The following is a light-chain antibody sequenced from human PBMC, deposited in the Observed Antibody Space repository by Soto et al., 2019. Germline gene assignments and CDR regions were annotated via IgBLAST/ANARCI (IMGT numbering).Light chain of an antibody. CDR2: AAS. CDR3: QQANSFPLT. Sequence: DIQMTQSPSSVSASVGDRVTITCRASQDISSWLAWYQQKPGKAPKLLIYAASSLHSGVPARFSGSDSRTDFTLTISSVQPEDSATYYCQQANSFPLTFGGGTKVEI. J-gene: IGKJ4*01. V-gene: IGKV1-12*01. CDR1: QDISSW.